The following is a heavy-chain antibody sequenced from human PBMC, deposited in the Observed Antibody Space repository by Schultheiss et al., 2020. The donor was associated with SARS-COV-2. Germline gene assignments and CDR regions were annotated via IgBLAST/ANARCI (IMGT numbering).Heavy chain of an antibody. V-gene: IGHV4-59*12. J-gene: IGHJ5*02. D-gene: IGHD2-15*01. CDR1: GGSISSYY. CDR3: SRRDQPPGAPLCSAALCYFSWFDP. Sequence: SETLSLTCTVSGGSISSYYWSWIRQPPGKGLEWIGEIYHSGSTNYNPFLESRVTMSGDTSKNQLSLRLSSVTAADTAVYYCSRRDQPPGAPLCSAALCYFSWFDPWGQGTLVTVSS. CDR2: IYHSGST.